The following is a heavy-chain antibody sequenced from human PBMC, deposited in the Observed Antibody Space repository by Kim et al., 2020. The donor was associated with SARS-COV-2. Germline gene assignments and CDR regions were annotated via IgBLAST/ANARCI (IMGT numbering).Heavy chain of an antibody. CDR3: VRQSSPPYQLPTQSAMDV. D-gene: IGHD2-2*01. V-gene: IGHV5-51*01. CDR2: IYPPDSDT. Sequence: GESLKISCEGSGFSFSDYWIGWVRQRPGKGLEWIGIIYPPDSDTRYSPSLEGQVTMRAYKSLNIAYLRWSALRASDTAIYYCVRQSSPPYQLPTQSAMDVWGQGTPVTVSS. J-gene: IGHJ6*02. CDR1: GFSFSDYW.